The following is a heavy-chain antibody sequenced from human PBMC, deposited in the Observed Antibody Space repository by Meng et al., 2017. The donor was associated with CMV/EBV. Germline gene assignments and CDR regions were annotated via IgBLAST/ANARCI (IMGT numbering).Heavy chain of an antibody. CDR2: ISSSGSTI. J-gene: IGHJ6*02. CDR1: GFTFSSYE. Sequence: GESLKISCAASGFTFSSYEMNWVRQAPGKGLEWVSYISSSGSTIYYADSVKGRFTISRDNAKNSLYLQMNSLRAEDTAVYYCARSSSWNFQTDYYYYGMDVWGQGTTVTVSS. D-gene: IGHD6-13*01. V-gene: IGHV3-48*03. CDR3: ARSSSWNFQTDYYYYGMDV.